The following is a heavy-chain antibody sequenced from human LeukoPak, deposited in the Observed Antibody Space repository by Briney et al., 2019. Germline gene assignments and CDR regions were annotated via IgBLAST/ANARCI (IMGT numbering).Heavy chain of an antibody. Sequence: SQTLSLTCTVSGDSISSGSYYWSWIRQPPGKGLDWIGYIYHSGSTNYNPSLKSRFTISLDTSKNQFSLKLSSVTAADTAVYYCARTYYYGSGRYFDYWGQGTLVTVSS. CDR1: GDSISSGSYY. J-gene: IGHJ4*02. V-gene: IGHV4-61*01. CDR2: IYHSGST. D-gene: IGHD3-10*01. CDR3: ARTYYYGSGRYFDY.